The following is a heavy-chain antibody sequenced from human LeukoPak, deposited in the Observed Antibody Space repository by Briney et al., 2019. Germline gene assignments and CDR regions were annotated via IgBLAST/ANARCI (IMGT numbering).Heavy chain of an antibody. CDR2: ISSSGSTI. CDR1: GFTFSDYY. D-gene: IGHD3-3*01. Sequence: GGSLRLSCAASGFTFSDYYMSWIRKAPGKGLEWVSYISSSGSTIYYADSVKGRFTISRDNAKNSLYLQMNSLRAEVTAVYYCASVKADFWSGYYFDYWGQGTLVTVSS. V-gene: IGHV3-11*04. CDR3: ASVKADFWSGYYFDY. J-gene: IGHJ4*02.